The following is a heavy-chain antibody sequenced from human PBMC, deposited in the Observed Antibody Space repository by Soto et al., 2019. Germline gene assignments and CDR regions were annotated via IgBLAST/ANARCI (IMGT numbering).Heavy chain of an antibody. D-gene: IGHD3-22*01. CDR3: ARGSGYYYXDDY. CDR1: GYTFTSYA. V-gene: IGHV1-3*01. CDR2: INAGNGNT. J-gene: IGHJ4*02. Sequence: ASVKVSCKASGYTFTSYAMHWVRQAPGQRLEWMGWINAGNGNTKYSQKFQGRVTITRDTSASTAYMELSSLRSEDTAVYYCARGSGYYYXDDYWGQGTLVTVSS.